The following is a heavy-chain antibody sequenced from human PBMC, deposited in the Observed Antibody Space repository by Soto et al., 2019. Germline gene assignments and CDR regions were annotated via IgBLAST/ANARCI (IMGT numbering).Heavy chain of an antibody. Sequence: ASVKVSCKASGYIFTSYTITWVRQAPGQGLEWMGWISAYSGNTDYAQKFQGRVTMTTDTSTSTAYMELRSLRSDDTAVFYCARDRGADIGYWGQGTLVTVSS. D-gene: IGHD4-17*01. CDR1: GYIFTSYT. V-gene: IGHV1-18*04. CDR2: ISAYSGNT. CDR3: ARDRGADIGY. J-gene: IGHJ4*02.